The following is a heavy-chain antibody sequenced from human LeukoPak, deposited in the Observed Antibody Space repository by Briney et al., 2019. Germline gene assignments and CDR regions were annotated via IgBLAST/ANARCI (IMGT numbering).Heavy chain of an antibody. J-gene: IGHJ4*02. CDR3: AKSLYGGCDY. CDR1: GLIFSTYA. V-gene: IGHV3-23*01. D-gene: IGHD3-16*02. CDR2: VNGNGGST. Sequence: GGSLRLSCAASGLIFSTYAMSWVRQAPGKGLEWVSGVNGNGGSTSYADSVKGRFTIFRDNSKNTVYLQMNSLRVEDTAVYYCAKSLYGGCDYWGQGTVVTVSS.